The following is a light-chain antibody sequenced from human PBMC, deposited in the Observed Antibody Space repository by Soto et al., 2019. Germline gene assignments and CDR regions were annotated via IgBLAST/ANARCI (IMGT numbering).Light chain of an antibody. CDR3: QTWGTAIHDVV. CDR1: SWHSSYA. Sequence: QPVLTQSPSASASLGASVKLTCTLSSWHSSYAIAWHQQQPDKGPRYLMKLNSDGSHSKGDGIPDRFSGSSSGAERHLTISSLQSEDEADYYCQTWGTAIHDVVFGGGTKLTFL. CDR2: LNSDGSH. J-gene: IGLJ2*01. V-gene: IGLV4-69*01.